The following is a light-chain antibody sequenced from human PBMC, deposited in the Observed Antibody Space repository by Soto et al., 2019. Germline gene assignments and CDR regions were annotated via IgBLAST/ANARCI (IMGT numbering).Light chain of an antibody. V-gene: IGKV3-11*01. Sequence: EIVLTQSPSILSLSPRESATLPCRASQSVNNYLAWYQQKPGQAPRLLIYDTSDRASGIPARFSGSGSGTDFTLTISSLEPEDFAVFYCQQRSVWPWTFGQGTKVDIK. J-gene: IGKJ1*01. CDR2: DTS. CDR1: QSVNNY. CDR3: QQRSVWPWT.